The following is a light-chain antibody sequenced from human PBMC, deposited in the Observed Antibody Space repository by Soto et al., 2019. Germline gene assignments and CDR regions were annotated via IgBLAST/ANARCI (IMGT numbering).Light chain of an antibody. CDR1: SSDVGGYNY. J-gene: IGLJ1*01. V-gene: IGLV2-14*01. Sequence: QSVLTQPASASGSPGQSITVSCTGTSSDVGGYNYVSWYQQHPGKAPKLMIYEVSNRPSWVSHRFSASKSGNTASLTISGLQAEDEAYYYCSSYTISTTLVFGTGTKVTVL. CDR2: EVS. CDR3: SSYTISTTLV.